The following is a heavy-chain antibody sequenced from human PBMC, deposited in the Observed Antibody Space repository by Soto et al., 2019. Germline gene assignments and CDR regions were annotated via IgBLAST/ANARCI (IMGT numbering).Heavy chain of an antibody. D-gene: IGHD5-12*01. CDR1: GFTFSNYA. CDR2: ITGSAGDT. J-gene: IGHJ4*02. V-gene: IGHV3-23*01. Sequence: GGSLRLSCAASGFTFSNYAMSWVRLSPGKGLEWVSAITGSAGDTYQADSVKGRFTISRDNTKSTLYLQMDRLRAEDTAIYYCAKGSASGRPYYFDYWGQGTLVTVSS. CDR3: AKGSASGRPYYFDY.